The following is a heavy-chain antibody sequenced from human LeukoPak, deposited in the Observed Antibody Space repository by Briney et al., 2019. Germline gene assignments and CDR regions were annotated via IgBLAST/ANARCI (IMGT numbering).Heavy chain of an antibody. CDR3: ARPIAAAVNWFDP. Sequence: GGSLRLSCAASGFTFSSYWMSWVRQTPGKGLEWVANIKQDGSEKYYVDSVKGRFTISRDNAKNSLYLQMNSLRAEDTAVYYCARPIAAAVNWFDPWGQGTLVTVSS. J-gene: IGHJ5*02. V-gene: IGHV3-7*01. CDR2: IKQDGSEK. CDR1: GFTFSSYW. D-gene: IGHD6-13*01.